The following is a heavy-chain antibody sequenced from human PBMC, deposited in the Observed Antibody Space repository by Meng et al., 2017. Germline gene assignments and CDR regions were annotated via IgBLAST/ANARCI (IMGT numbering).Heavy chain of an antibody. CDR1: GFTFSIYW. D-gene: IGHD2-15*01. J-gene: IGHJ6*02. Sequence: GESLKISCAASGFTFSIYWMSWVRQAPGKGLEWVANINQDGSEEYYVGSVKGRFTISRDNAKNSLSLQMNSLRAEDAAVYYCARVRYCSGGSCQIKIHCAMDVWGQGTTVTVSS. CDR2: INQDGSEE. CDR3: ARVRYCSGGSCQIKIHCAMDV. V-gene: IGHV3-7*01.